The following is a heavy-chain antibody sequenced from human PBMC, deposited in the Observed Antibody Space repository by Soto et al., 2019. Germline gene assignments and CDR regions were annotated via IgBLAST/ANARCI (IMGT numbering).Heavy chain of an antibody. CDR3: ARDFVGVWGSYRFLDY. V-gene: IGHV3-33*01. D-gene: IGHD3-16*02. CDR2: IWYDGSNK. J-gene: IGHJ4*02. Sequence: GGSLRLSCAASGFTFSSYGMHWVRQAPGKGLEWVAVIWYDGSNKYYADSVKGRFTISRDNSKNTLYLQMNSLRAEDTAVYYCARDFVGVWGSYRFLDYWGQGTLVTVSS. CDR1: GFTFSSYG.